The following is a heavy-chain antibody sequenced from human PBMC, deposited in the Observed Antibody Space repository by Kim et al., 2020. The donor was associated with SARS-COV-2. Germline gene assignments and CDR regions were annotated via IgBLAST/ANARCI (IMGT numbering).Heavy chain of an antibody. V-gene: IGHV3-30-3*01. D-gene: IGHD6-6*01. J-gene: IGHJ3*02. CDR3: AREEYSSSYDAFDI. CDR2: ISYDGSNK. Sequence: GGSLRLSCAASGFTFSSYAMHWVRQAPGKGLEWVAVISYDGSNKYYADSVKGRFTISRDNSKNTLYLQMNSLRAEDTAVYYCAREEYSSSYDAFDIWGQG. CDR1: GFTFSSYA.